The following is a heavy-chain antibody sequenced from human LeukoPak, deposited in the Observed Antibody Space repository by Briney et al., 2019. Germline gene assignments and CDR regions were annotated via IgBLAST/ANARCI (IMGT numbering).Heavy chain of an antibody. CDR1: GFTFSTYA. D-gene: IGHD5-12*01. V-gene: IGHV3-64D*06. Sequence: PGGSLRLSCSASGFTFSTYAMHWVRQAPGKGLEYVSSISSNGGSTYYADSVKGRFTISRDNSKNTLFLQMSSLRAEDTAVYYCASPYSGYDCNFDYWGQGTLVTVSS. CDR3: ASPYSGYDCNFDY. CDR2: ISSNGGST. J-gene: IGHJ4*02.